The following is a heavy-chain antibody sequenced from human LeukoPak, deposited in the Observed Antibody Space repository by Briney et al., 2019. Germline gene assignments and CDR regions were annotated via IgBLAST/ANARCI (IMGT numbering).Heavy chain of an antibody. CDR1: GYTFTGYY. D-gene: IGHD6-19*01. J-gene: IGHJ4*02. CDR2: INPNSGGT. CDR3: AREFGSGWYYAY. Sequence: ASVTVSCTASGYTFTGYYMHWVRQAPGQGLEWMGWINPNSGGTNYAQKFQGWVTMTRDTSISTAYMELSRLRSDDTAVYYCAREFGSGWYYAYWGQGTLVTVSS. V-gene: IGHV1-2*04.